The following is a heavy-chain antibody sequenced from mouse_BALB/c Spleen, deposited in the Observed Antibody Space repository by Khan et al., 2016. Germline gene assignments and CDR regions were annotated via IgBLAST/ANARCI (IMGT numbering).Heavy chain of an antibody. CDR2: IGYSGST. D-gene: IGHD1-2*01. CDR1: GYSITSDYA. Sequence: VQLKQSGPGLVKPSQSLSLTCTVTGYSITSDYAWNWIRQFPGNKLEWMGYIGYSGSTSYNPSLKSRISITRDSSKNQFFLQLNSVTTEDTATYCCALLRLAYWGQGTLVTVSA. J-gene: IGHJ3*01. CDR3: ALLRLAY. V-gene: IGHV3-2*02.